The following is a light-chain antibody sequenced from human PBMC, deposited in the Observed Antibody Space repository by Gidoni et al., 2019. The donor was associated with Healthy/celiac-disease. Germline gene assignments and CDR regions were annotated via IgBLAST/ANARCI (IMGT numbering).Light chain of an antibody. Sequence: QSALTQPPSVPGAPGQRVTISCPGISPNIGAGYDVYCYQQLPGTAPKRLIYGNSNRPSGVPDRFSGSKSGTSASLASTGLQAEDEADYYCQSYDSSLSGSKVVFGGGTKLTVL. CDR2: GNS. CDR3: QSYDSSLSGSKVV. J-gene: IGLJ2*01. V-gene: IGLV1-40*01. CDR1: SPNIGAGYD.